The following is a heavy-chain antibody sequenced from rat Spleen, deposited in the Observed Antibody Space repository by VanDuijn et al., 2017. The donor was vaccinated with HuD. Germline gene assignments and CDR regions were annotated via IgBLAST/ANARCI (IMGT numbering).Heavy chain of an antibody. J-gene: IGHJ1*01. CDR3: ARHGPGSWYFDF. CDR1: GFTFSDYY. V-gene: IGHV5-22*01. D-gene: IGHD5-1*01. Sequence: EVQLVESGGGLVQPGRSLKLSCAASGFTFSDYYMAWVRQAPKKGLEWVASIDYEGSSTYYGDYVKGRFTISRDNAKSTLYLQMNSLRSEDTATYYCARHGPGSWYFDFWGPGTMVTVSS. CDR2: IDYEGSST.